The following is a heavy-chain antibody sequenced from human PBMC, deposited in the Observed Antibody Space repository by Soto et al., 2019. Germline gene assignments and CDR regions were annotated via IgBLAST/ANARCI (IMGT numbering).Heavy chain of an antibody. CDR3: ARVVVIKGNWLDP. CDR1: GGSISSYY. D-gene: IGHD3-22*01. J-gene: IGHJ5*02. V-gene: IGHV4-59*01. Sequence: PSETLSLTCTVSGGSISSYYWSWIRQPPGKGLEWIGYIYYSGSTNYNPSLKSRVTISVDTSKNQFSLKLSSVTAADTAVYYCARVVVIKGNWLDPWRQGTLVTVSS. CDR2: IYYSGST.